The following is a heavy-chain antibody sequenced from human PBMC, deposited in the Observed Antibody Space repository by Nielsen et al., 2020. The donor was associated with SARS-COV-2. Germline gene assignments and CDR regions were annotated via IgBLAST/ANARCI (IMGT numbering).Heavy chain of an antibody. D-gene: IGHD3-9*01. CDR2: ASSDGSKK. J-gene: IGHJ1*01. Sequence: GGSLRLSCAASGFTFSSYGIHWVRQAPGKGLEWVAVASSDGSKKYYADSVKGRFTISRDNAKNSLFLQMNSLRAEDTAIYYCARDRDVDYLDSWGQGTLVTVSS. CDR3: ARDRDVDYLDS. CDR1: GFTFSSYG. V-gene: IGHV3-33*05.